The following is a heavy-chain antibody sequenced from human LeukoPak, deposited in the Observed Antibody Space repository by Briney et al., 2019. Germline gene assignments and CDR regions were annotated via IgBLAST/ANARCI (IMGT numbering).Heavy chain of an antibody. CDR1: GYTFTSYY. D-gene: IGHD3-10*01. CDR3: ARPPHRGYYYYGMDV. Sequence: ASVKVSCKASGYTFTSYYMHWVRQAPGQGLEWMGIINPSGGSTSYAQKFQGRVTMTRDTSTSTVYMELGSLRSEDTAVYYCARPPHRGYYYYGMDVWGQGTTVTVSS. J-gene: IGHJ6*02. V-gene: IGHV1-46*01. CDR2: INPSGGST.